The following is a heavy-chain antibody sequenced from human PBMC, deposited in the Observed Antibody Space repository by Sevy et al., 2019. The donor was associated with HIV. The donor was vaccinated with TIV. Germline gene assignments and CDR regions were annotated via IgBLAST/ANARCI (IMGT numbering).Heavy chain of an antibody. J-gene: IGHJ3*02. CDR2: IYPGDSDT. CDR3: VRHEAVDAFDI. V-gene: IGHV5-51*01. Sequence: GEALKISCKGSGYSFTSYWIGWVRQMPGKGLEWMGIIYPGDSDTRYSPSFQGQVTISADKSISTAYLQWSSLKASDTAMYYCVRHEAVDAFDIWGQGTMVTVSS. D-gene: IGHD6-19*01. CDR1: GYSFTSYW.